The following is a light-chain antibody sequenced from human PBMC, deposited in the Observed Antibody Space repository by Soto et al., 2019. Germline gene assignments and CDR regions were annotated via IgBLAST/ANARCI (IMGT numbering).Light chain of an antibody. Sequence: QSALTQPRSVSGSAGQSVTISCTGTSSDVGGYNYVSWYQQHPGKAPKLMIFDVNKRSSGVPARFSGSQSDNTASLTISGLQAEDEADYFCCSYAGRYTYVFGTGTKLTVL. V-gene: IGLV2-11*01. CDR2: DVN. J-gene: IGLJ1*01. CDR3: CSYAGRYTYV. CDR1: SSDVGGYNY.